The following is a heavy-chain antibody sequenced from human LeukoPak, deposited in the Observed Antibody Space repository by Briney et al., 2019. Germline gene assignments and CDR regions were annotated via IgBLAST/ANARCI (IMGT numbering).Heavy chain of an antibody. J-gene: IGHJ4*02. D-gene: IGHD3-22*01. CDR1: GFSFSSYG. CDR2: ISYDGSNK. V-gene: IGHV3-30*18. CDR3: AKDYDSSGYYDY. Sequence: GGSLRLSCAASGFSFSSYGMHWVRQAPGKGLERVAVISYDGSNKYYADSVKGRFTISRDNSKNTLYLQMNSLRAEDTAVYYCAKDYDSSGYYDYWGQGTLVTVSS.